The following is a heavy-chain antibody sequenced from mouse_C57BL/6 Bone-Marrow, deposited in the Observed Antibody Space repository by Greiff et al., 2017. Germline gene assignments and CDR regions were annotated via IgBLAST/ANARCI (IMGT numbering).Heavy chain of an antibody. CDR1: GYTFTSYW. V-gene: IGHV1-53*01. CDR2: INPSNGGN. J-gene: IGHJ4*01. CDR3: ARGRRGMDY. Sequence: QVQLKQSGTELVKPGASVKLSCKASGYTFTSYWMHWVKQRPGQGLEWIGNINPSNGGNNYNEKFKSKATLTVDKSSRTADMQLSSLTAEDSAVYYCARGRRGMDYWGQGTSVTVSS.